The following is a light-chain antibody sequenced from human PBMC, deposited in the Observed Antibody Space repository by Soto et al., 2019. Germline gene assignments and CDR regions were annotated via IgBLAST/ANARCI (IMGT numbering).Light chain of an antibody. Sequence: EIVMTQSPATLSVSPGERATLSCRASQSVSSNLAWYQQKPGHAPRLLIYGASTRATGIPARFSGSGSGTEFTVTICILQSEDFAVYYCQQYNNWPQTFGQGTKVEIQ. CDR3: QQYNNWPQT. CDR1: QSVSSN. CDR2: GAS. J-gene: IGKJ1*01. V-gene: IGKV3-15*01.